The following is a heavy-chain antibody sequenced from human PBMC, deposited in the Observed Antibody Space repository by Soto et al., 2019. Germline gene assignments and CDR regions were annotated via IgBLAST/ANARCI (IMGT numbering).Heavy chain of an antibody. D-gene: IGHD6-6*01. Sequence: SEALSLTCTVSGGSISSYSWSWIRQPPGKGLEWIGYISYSGSTNYNPSLKSRLTISVDTSKNHFSLRLSSVTAADTAVYSCARVWSSIAGRPFDYWCQGTLVTVSS. CDR1: GGSISSYS. CDR3: ARVWSSIAGRPFDY. J-gene: IGHJ4*02. V-gene: IGHV4-59*08. CDR2: ISYSGST.